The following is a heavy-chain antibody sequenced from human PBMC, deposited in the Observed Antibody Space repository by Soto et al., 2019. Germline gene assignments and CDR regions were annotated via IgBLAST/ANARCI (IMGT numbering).Heavy chain of an antibody. V-gene: IGHV3-48*03. CDR3: ARALAYYYYSMDV. D-gene: IGHD3-3*02. CDR2: ISSSGSTI. J-gene: IGHJ6*02. CDR1: GFTFSSYA. Sequence: EVQLVESGGGLVQPGGSLRLSCAASGFTFSSYAMNWVRQAPGKGLEWVSYISSSGSTIYYADSVKGRFTISRDNAKNSVYLQMNSLRAEDTAVYYCARALAYYYYSMDVWGQGTPVTVSS.